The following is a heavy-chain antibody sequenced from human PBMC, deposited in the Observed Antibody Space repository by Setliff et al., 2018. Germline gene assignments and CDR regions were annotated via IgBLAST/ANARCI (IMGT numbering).Heavy chain of an antibody. CDR2: IIHSGST. D-gene: IGHD2-15*01. Sequence: LSLTCAVYGGSFSGYYWSWIRQPPGKRLEWIGEIIHSGSTNYNPSLKSRVTISMDTSKNQFSLRVSSVTAADTAVYYCARSFSRSEKFLLDYWGQGALVTVSS. J-gene: IGHJ4*02. CDR3: ARSFSRSEKFLLDY. CDR1: GGSFSGYY. V-gene: IGHV4-34*12.